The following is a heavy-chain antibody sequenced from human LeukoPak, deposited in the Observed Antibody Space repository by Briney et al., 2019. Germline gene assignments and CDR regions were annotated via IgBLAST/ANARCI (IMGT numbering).Heavy chain of an antibody. CDR2: ILPIFGTS. J-gene: IGHJ5*02. V-gene: IGHV1-69*13. Sequence: SVKVSCKASGGAFSSYVINWVRQAPGQGLEWMGGILPIFGTSIYSQQFQGRVTITADESTNTAYMELNRLRSDDTATYYCARAEDQGRYCDWLPGFDPWGQGTLVTVSS. CDR1: GGAFSSYV. D-gene: IGHD3-9*01. CDR3: ARAEDQGRYCDWLPGFDP.